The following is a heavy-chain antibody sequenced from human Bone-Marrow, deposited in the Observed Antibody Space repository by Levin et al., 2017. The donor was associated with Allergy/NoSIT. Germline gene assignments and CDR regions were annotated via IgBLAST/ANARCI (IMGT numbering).Heavy chain of an antibody. CDR2: VKEHGSEV. J-gene: IGHJ4*02. Sequence: GGSLRLSCEGSGFTFSNSWMSWVRQAPGRGLEWVAIVKEHGSEVYYVDSVKGRFTISRDDPKNSVYLQMNSLRADDTAVYYCSLGRGDHWGQGTLVTVSS. V-gene: IGHV3-7*02. CDR3: SLGRGDH. CDR1: GFTFSNSW. D-gene: IGHD3-10*01.